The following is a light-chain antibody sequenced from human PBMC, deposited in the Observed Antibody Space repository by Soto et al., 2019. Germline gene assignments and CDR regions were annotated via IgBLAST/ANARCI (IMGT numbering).Light chain of an antibody. CDR2: DVA. J-gene: IGLJ1*01. CDR1: SSDVGAYNF. V-gene: IGLV2-14*03. Sequence: QSALTQPAPLSGSPGPLITISCTGTSSDVGAYNFVSWYQHYPGKAPKVVIYDVANRPSGVSYRFSASKSGNTASLTISGLQAEDEADYYCMSFTSSNTYVFGTGTKVTVL. CDR3: MSFTSSNTYV.